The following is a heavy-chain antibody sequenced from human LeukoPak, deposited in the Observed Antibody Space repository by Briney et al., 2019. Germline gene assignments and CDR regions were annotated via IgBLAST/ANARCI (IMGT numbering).Heavy chain of an antibody. J-gene: IGHJ4*02. CDR2: ISYDGSNK. CDR1: GFTFSSYG. CDR3: ARVLWNGDYPRFDY. D-gene: IGHD4-17*01. Sequence: GGSLGLSCAASGFTFSSYGMHWVRQAPGKGLEWVAVISYDGSNKYYADSVKGRFTIFRDNSKNTLYLQMNSLRAEDTAVYYCARVLWNGDYPRFDYWGQGTLVTVSS. V-gene: IGHV3-30*03.